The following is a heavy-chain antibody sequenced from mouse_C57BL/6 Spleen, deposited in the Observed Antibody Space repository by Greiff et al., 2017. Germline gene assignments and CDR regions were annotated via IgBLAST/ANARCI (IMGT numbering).Heavy chain of an antibody. CDR2: IDPSDSYT. Sequence: QVQLQQPGAELVMPGASVKLSCKASGYTFTSYWMHWVKQRPGQGLEWIGEIDPSDSYTNYNQKFKGKSTLTVDKSSSTAYMQLSSLTSEDSAVYYGARSKSTMDGVGMDYWGQGTSVTVSS. J-gene: IGHJ4*01. CDR1: GYTFTSYW. V-gene: IGHV1-69*01. CDR3: ARSKSTMDGVGMDY. D-gene: IGHD2-1*01.